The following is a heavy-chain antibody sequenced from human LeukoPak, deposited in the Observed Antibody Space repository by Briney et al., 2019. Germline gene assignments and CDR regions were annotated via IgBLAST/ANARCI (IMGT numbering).Heavy chain of an antibody. V-gene: IGHV1-18*01. CDR2: ISTYNGNT. CDR1: GYTFTSYG. D-gene: IGHD3-22*01. J-gene: IGHJ3*02. CDR3: ASPGRGYYYDSSGYYYDAFDI. Sequence: GASVKVSCKASGYTFTSYGISWVRQAPGQGLEWMGWISTYNGNTNYAQKLQGRVTMTTDTSTRTAYMELSSLRSEDTAVYYCASPGRGYYYDSSGYYYDAFDIWGQGTMVTVSS.